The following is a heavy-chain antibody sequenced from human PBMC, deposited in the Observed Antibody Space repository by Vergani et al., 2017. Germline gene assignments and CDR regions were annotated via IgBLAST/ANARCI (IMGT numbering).Heavy chain of an antibody. D-gene: IGHD5-12*01. V-gene: IGHV4-34*02. Sequence: QVQLRQWGAGLVKPSETLSLTCGIYGDSLRGHYWSWIRQSPGKGLEWVGEINQNGRTNYNPSLSSRVTISVDTSKSQFSLKLDSVTAADTAIYYCVRYDTDYDAGGFDYWGQGTLVTVSS. CDR3: VRYDTDYDAGGFDY. CDR2: INQNGRT. J-gene: IGHJ4*02. CDR1: GDSLRGHY.